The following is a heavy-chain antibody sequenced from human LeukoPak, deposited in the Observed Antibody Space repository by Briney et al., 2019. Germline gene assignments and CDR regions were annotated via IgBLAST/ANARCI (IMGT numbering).Heavy chain of an antibody. CDR1: RYTFTGYY. CDR3: ARAGAPLNNWFDP. V-gene: IGHV1-2*02. CDR2: INPNNGAT. J-gene: IGHJ5*02. Sequence: ASVKVSCKASRYTFTGYYMHWVRLAPGQGLEWMGWINPNNGATNCAQKFQGRVTMTRDTSISTAYMELSRLRSDDTAVYYCARAGAPLNNWFDPWGQGTLVSVSS.